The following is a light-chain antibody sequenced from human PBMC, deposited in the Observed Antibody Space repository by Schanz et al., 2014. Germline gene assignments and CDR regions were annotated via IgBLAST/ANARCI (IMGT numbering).Light chain of an antibody. Sequence: QLVLTQSPSASASLGASVKVTCTLSSGNSRSAIAWHQQQPEKGPLYLMKVNSDGSHSKGDGIPDRFSGSSSGAERYLTISRLQSEDEADYYCQTWGPGIAVFGGGTKLTVL. CDR2: VNSDGSH. CDR3: QTWGPGIAV. V-gene: IGLV4-69*01. CDR1: SGNSRSA. J-gene: IGLJ3*02.